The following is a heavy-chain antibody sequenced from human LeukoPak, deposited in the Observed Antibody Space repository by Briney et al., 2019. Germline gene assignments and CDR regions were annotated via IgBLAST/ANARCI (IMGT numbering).Heavy chain of an antibody. D-gene: IGHD6-19*01. CDR3: AKDWGSSDWYNWFDP. Sequence: GGSLRLSCAASGFAFSNYAMAWVRQAPGKEPEWVSVITGGGADTYQIDSVKGRFTISRDNSKNTLYLQMNSLRVEDTAVYYCAKDWGSSDWYNWFDPWGQGTLVTVSS. CDR1: GFAFSNYA. V-gene: IGHV3-23*01. CDR2: ITGGGADT. J-gene: IGHJ5*02.